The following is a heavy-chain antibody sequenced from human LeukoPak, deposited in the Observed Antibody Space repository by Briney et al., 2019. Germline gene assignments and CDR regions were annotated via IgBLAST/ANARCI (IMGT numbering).Heavy chain of an antibody. CDR1: GGSISSGGYY. CDR2: IYYSGST. CDR3: ARQGQVTQYYYYYYGMDV. Sequence: SGTLSLTCTVSGGSISSGGYYWSWIRQHPGKGLEWIGYIYYSGSTYYNPSLKSRVTISVDTSKNQFSLKLSSVTAADTAVYYCARQGQVTQYYYYYYGMDVWGQGTTVTVSS. V-gene: IGHV4-31*03. D-gene: IGHD2-21*02. J-gene: IGHJ6*02.